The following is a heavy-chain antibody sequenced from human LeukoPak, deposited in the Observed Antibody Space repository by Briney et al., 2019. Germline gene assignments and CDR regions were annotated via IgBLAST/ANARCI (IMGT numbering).Heavy chain of an antibody. Sequence: GGSLRLSCSASGFTLSSFAMHCVRQAPGKGLEYVSAINSNGDITDYADSVKGRFTISRDNARNSLYLQMNSLRAEDTAVYYCARGGDSSGYSLSLTYWGQGTLVPVSS. CDR1: GFTLSSFA. J-gene: IGHJ4*02. CDR3: ARGGDSSGYSLSLTY. D-gene: IGHD3-22*01. CDR2: INSNGDIT. V-gene: IGHV3-64*04.